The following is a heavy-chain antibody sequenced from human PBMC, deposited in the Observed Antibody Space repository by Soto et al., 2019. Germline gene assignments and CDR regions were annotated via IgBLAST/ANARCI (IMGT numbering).Heavy chain of an antibody. V-gene: IGHV3-7*03. D-gene: IGHD1-26*01. CDR3: AKANSGSYYRRPFDY. CDR1: GFTFSTDW. Sequence: EVQVVESGGGLVQPGGSLRVSCAASGFTFSTDWLAWVRHTPGKGLEFVANINQGGTVTNYVNSVKGRFTISRDNAKNSLYLEMNSLRAEDTAVYYCAKANSGSYYRRPFDYWGQGTLVTVSS. J-gene: IGHJ4*02. CDR2: INQGGTVT.